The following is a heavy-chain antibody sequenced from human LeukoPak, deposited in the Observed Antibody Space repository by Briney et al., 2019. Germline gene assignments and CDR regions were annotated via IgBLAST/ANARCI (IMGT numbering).Heavy chain of an antibody. CDR3: ARDGYYGSGSYSAPDY. J-gene: IGHJ4*02. CDR1: GYTFTAYW. V-gene: IGHV1-2*02. D-gene: IGHD3-10*01. CDR2: IDPTSGGT. Sequence: ASVKVSCKASGYTFTAYWMHWVRQAPGQGLEWMGWIDPTSGGTNYAQKFQGRVTMTRDTSISTAYMELSRLRSDDTAVYYCARDGYYGSGSYSAPDYWGQGTLVTVSS.